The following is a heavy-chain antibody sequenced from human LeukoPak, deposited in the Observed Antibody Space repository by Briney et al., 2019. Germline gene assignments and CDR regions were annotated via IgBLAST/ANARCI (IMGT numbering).Heavy chain of an antibody. Sequence: PSETLSLTCAVSGGSFTGYYWSWIRQHPGKGLEWIGYIYYSGTTYYNPSLKSRVTISVDTSKNQFSLKLSSVTAADTAVYYCARSRGGYSHDYWGQGTLVTVSS. CDR3: ARSRGGYSHDY. D-gene: IGHD6-13*01. CDR2: IYYSGTT. CDR1: GGSFTGYY. V-gene: IGHV4-31*11. J-gene: IGHJ4*02.